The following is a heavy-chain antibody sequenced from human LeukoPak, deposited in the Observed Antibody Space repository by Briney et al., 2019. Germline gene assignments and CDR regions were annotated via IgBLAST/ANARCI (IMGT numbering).Heavy chain of an antibody. CDR3: ARGSDYGGNSGNWFDP. CDR2: INPNSGGT. V-gene: IGHV1-2*02. J-gene: IGHJ5*02. Sequence: ASVKVPCKAPGYTFTGYYMHWVRQAPGQGLEWMGWINPNSGGTNYAQKFQGRVTMTRDTSISTAYMELSRLRSDDTAVYYCARGSDYGGNSGNWFDPWGQGTLVTVSS. D-gene: IGHD4-23*01. CDR1: GYTFTGYY.